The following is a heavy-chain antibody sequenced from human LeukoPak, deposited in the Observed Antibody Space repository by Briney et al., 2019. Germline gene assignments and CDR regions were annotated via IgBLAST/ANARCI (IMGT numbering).Heavy chain of an antibody. D-gene: IGHD6-13*01. CDR3: AKDPTDTSSWYIVEYFQH. Sequence: GGSLRLSCAASGFTFSTYAMSWVRQAPGKGPQWVSGISGSGGSTYYTDSVKGRFTISRDNSKNTLYLQMNSLRAEDTAVYYCAKDPTDTSSWYIVEYFQHWGQGTLVTVSS. J-gene: IGHJ1*01. CDR2: ISGSGGST. CDR1: GFTFSTYA. V-gene: IGHV3-23*01.